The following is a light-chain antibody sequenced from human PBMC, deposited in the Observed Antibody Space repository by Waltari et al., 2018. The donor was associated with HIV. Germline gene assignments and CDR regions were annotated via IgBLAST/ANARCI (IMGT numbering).Light chain of an antibody. J-gene: IGLJ3*02. CDR3: VAYAGVKNRWA. Sequence: QSALTQPPSAPGSPGQSVTISCTGTSSDVGGYNPVSWYQHHPGKAPKMLLYEVTSPPSGVPDRFSGSESCNTASLTVSGLQADDEADYYCVAYAGVKNRWAFGGGTKLTVL. CDR2: EVT. V-gene: IGLV2-8*01. CDR1: SSDVGGYNP.